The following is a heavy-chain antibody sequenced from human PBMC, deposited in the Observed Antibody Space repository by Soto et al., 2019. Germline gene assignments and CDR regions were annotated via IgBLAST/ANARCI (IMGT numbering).Heavy chain of an antibody. Sequence: QVQLVESGGGVVQPGRSLRLSCAASGFTFSSYAMHWVRQAPGEGLEWVAVISYDGSNKYYADSVKGRFTISRDNSKNTLYLQMNSLRADDTAVYYGARDMWDIVVPTGAFDIGGQGTMVTVSS. D-gene: IGHD2-2*01. V-gene: IGHV3-30-3*01. CDR1: GFTFSSYA. CDR3: ARDMWDIVVPTGAFDI. J-gene: IGHJ3*02. CDR2: ISYDGSNK.